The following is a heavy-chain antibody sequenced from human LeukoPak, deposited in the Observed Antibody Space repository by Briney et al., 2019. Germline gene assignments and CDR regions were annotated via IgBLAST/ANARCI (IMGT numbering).Heavy chain of an antibody. V-gene: IGHV3-15*01. CDR3: TTEGSGDIDV. Sequence: GGSLRLSCTASGFTFGDYAMSWVRQAPGKGLEWVVRIKSKTDGGTTDYAAPVKGRFTISRDDSKNTLYLQMNSLKTEDAAVYYCTTEGSGDIDVWGKGTTVTVSS. CDR1: GFTFGDYA. J-gene: IGHJ6*03. CDR2: IKSKTDGGTT. D-gene: IGHD2-15*01.